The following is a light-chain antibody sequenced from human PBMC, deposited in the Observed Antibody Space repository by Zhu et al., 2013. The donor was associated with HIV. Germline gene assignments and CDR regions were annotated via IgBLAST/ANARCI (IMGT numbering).Light chain of an antibody. CDR1: SSNIGSNT. Sequence: QSVLTQPPSASGTPGQRVTISCSGSSSNIGSNTVNWYQQLPGTAPKLLIYSNDQRPSRVPDRFSGSKSGTSASLAISGLQSEDEADYYCAAWDGSLNGRVFGG. J-gene: IGLJ3*02. V-gene: IGLV1-44*01. CDR2: SND. CDR3: AAWDGSLNGRV.